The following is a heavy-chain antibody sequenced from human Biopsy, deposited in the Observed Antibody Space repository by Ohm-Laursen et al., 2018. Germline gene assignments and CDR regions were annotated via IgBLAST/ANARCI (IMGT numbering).Heavy chain of an antibody. CDR3: TKRRTAVRPFDS. J-gene: IGHJ4*01. D-gene: IGHD6-25*01. Sequence: SLRLSCAASGFIFSDYGMHWVRQAPGKGLEWVSGISGSSNNIIYADSVRGRFTISIDNAKSSLYLEMNSLRSEDTAFYYCTKRRTAVRPFDSWGHGTLVTVSS. CDR2: ISGSSNNI. CDR1: GFIFSDYG. V-gene: IGHV3-9*01.